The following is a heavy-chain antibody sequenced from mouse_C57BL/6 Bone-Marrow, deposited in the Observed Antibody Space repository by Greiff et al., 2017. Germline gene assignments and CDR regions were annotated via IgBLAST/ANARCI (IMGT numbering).Heavy chain of an antibody. CDR1: GYTFTSYW. V-gene: IGHV1-59*01. Sequence: QVQLKQPGAELVRPGTSVKLSCKASGYTFTSYWMHWVKQRPGQGLEWIGLIHPSDSYTNYNQKFKGKATLTVDTSSSTAYMQLSSLTSEDAAFYYGPRHYYDYDDFDYWGQGTTLTVSS. D-gene: IGHD2-4*01. CDR2: IHPSDSYT. J-gene: IGHJ2*01. CDR3: PRHYYDYDDFDY.